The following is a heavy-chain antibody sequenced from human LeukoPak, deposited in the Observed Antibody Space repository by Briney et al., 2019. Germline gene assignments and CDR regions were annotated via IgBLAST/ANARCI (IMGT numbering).Heavy chain of an antibody. CDR1: GSTFSSYW. CDR3: AKSGIKQWLVRNYFDY. CDR2: IKQDGSEK. Sequence: GGSLRLSCAASGSTFSSYWMSWVRQAPGKGLEWVANIKQDGSEKYYVDSVKGRFTISRDNAKNSLYLQMNSLRAEDTAVYYCAKSGIKQWLVRNYFDYWGQGTLVTVSS. V-gene: IGHV3-7*01. D-gene: IGHD6-19*01. J-gene: IGHJ4*02.